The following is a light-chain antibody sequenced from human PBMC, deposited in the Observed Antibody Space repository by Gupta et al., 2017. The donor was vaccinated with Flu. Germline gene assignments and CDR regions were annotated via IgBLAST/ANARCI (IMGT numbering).Light chain of an antibody. CDR2: GAS. J-gene: IGKJ1*01. V-gene: IGKV3-20*01. Sequence: EILLTQSPGTLSLSPGERATLSCRASQSVTNNYLAWFQQKPGQAPRLLIYGASSRATDIPDRFSGSGSGTDFTLTISRLEPEDFAVYYWHQDYGSQTCGQGTKVEVK. CDR3: HQDYGSQT. CDR1: QSVTNNY.